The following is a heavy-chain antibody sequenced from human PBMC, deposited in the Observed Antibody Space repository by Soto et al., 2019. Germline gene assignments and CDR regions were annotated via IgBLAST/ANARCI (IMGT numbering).Heavy chain of an antibody. CDR2: ISGSGGST. Sequence: LRLSCAASGFTFSSYAMSWVRQAPGKGLEWVSAISGSGGSTYYADSVKGRFTISRDNSKNTLYLQMNSLRAEDTAVYYCAKVLEYYDSSGYYGTFGYWGQGTLVTVSS. CDR3: AKVLEYYDSSGYYGTFGY. V-gene: IGHV3-23*01. D-gene: IGHD3-22*01. J-gene: IGHJ4*02. CDR1: GFTFSSYA.